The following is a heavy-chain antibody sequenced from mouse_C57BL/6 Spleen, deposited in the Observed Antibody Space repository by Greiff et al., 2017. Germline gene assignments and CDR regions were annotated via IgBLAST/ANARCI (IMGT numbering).Heavy chain of an antibody. V-gene: IGHV3-6*01. CDR2: IRYDGSN. J-gene: IGHJ1*03. CDR1: GYSITSGYY. CDR3: ARARYPWYWDV. D-gene: IGHD1-1*01. Sequence: DVQLQESGPGLVKPSQSLSLTCSVTGYSITSGYYWNWIRQFPGNKLEWMGYIRYDGSNNYNPSLKNPISITRDTSKTQFFLKLNSVTTEDTATYYGARARYPWYWDVWGTGTTVTVSS.